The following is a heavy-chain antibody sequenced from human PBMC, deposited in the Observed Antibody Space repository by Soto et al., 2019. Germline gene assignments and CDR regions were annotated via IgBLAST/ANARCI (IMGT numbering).Heavy chain of an antibody. CDR2: ISSSSSTI. CDR1: GFTFSSYS. CDR3: ARDPSYCSGGSCYRYWYFDL. D-gene: IGHD2-15*01. V-gene: IGHV3-48*01. Sequence: GGSLRLSCAASGFTFSSYSMNWVRQAPGKGLEWVSYISSSSSTIYYADSVKGRFTISRDNAKNSLYLQMNSLRAEDTAVYYCARDPSYCSGGSCYRYWYFDLWGRGTLVTVSS. J-gene: IGHJ2*01.